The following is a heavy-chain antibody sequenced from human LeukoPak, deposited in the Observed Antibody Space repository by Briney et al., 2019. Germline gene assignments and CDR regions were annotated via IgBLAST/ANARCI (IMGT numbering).Heavy chain of an antibody. J-gene: IGHJ4*02. CDR3: ARSSVLRYFDWLSNPDY. D-gene: IGHD3-9*01. CDR2: IYHSGST. Sequence: PSETLSLTCTVSGYSISSGYYWGWIRQPPGKGLEWIGSIYHSGSTYYNPSLKSRVTISVDTSKNQFSLKLSSVTAADTAVYYCARSSVLRYFDWLSNPDYWGQGTLVTVPS. CDR1: GYSISSGYY. V-gene: IGHV4-38-2*02.